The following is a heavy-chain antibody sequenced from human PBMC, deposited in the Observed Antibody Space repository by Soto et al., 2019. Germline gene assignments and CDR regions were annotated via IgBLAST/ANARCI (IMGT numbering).Heavy chain of an antibody. CDR2: ISAYNGNT. J-gene: IGHJ4*02. V-gene: IGHV1-18*01. CDR1: GYTFTSYG. D-gene: IGHD6-19*01. CDR3: ARRGSGWMEGYFDF. Sequence: QVQLVQSGAEVKKPGASVKVSGKASGYTFTSYGISWVRQAPGQVLEWMGWISAYNGNTNNAQKLQGRATMTTDTSTSTAYMELRRLRSDDTAVYYCARRGSGWMEGYFDFWGQGTRFTVSS.